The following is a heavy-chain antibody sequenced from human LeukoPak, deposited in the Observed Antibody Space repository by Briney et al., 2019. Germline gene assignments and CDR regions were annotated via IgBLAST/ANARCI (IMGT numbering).Heavy chain of an antibody. CDR3: ARDFTPEYYYYGMDV. CDR2: ISYDGSNK. CDR1: GFTFSSYA. V-gene: IGHV3-30-3*01. Sequence: GRSLRLSCAASGFTFSSYAMHWVRQAPGKGREWVAVISYDGSNKYYADSEKGRLTISRDNSKNTLYLQMNSLRAEDTAVYYCARDFTPEYYYYGMDVWGQGTTVTVSS. J-gene: IGHJ6*02.